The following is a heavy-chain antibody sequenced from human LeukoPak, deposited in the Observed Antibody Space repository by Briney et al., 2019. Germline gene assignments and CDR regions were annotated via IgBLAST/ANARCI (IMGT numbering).Heavy chain of an antibody. V-gene: IGHV3-23*01. CDR2: ISGSGGST. CDR1: GFTFSSYG. CDR3: AKADIDYYDSSGCYDY. D-gene: IGHD3-22*01. J-gene: IGHJ4*02. Sequence: PGGSLRLSCAASGFTFSSYGMSWVRQAPGKGLEWVSAISGSGGSTYYADSVKGRFTISRDNSKNTLYLQMNSLRAEDTAVYYCAKADIDYYDSSGCYDYWGQGTLVTVSS.